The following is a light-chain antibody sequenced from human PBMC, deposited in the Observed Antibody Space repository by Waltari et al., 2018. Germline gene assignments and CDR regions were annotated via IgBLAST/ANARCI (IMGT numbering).Light chain of an antibody. CDR1: SGSVSTTYY. CDR2: NTN. Sequence: QTVVTQEPAFSVSPGGTVTLTCGLNSGSVSTTYYPSCYQQTPGQAPRTLIYNTNMRASGVPDRFSGSILGDKAAVTITGAQADDECDYYCALYMGRGIRVFGGGTKLTVL. CDR3: ALYMGRGIRV. V-gene: IGLV8-61*01. J-gene: IGLJ2*01.